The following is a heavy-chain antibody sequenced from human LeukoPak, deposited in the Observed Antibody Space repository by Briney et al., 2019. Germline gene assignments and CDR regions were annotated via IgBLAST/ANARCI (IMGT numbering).Heavy chain of an antibody. CDR1: GFTFSSYG. CDR2: ISYDGSNK. J-gene: IGHJ4*02. D-gene: IGHD6-19*01. V-gene: IGHV3-30*18. Sequence: GRSLRLSCAASGFTFSSYGMHWVRQAPGKGLEWVAVISYDGSNKYYADSVKGRFTISRDNSKNTLYLQMNSLRAEDTAVYYCAKDSSSSGWDLGQGTLVTVSS. CDR3: AKDSSSSGWD.